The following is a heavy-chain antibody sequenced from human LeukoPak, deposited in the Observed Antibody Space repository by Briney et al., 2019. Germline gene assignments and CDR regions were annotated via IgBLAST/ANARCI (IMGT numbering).Heavy chain of an antibody. D-gene: IGHD5-18*01. Sequence: TGGSLSLSCAASGFTFSSYEMNWVRQAPGKGLEWVSYISSSGNTMHYADSVKGRFTISRDNAKNSLYLQMNSLRAEDTAVYYCARGGRGIQLWYSDYWGQGTLVTVSS. J-gene: IGHJ4*02. V-gene: IGHV3-48*03. CDR2: ISSSGNTM. CDR3: ARGGRGIQLWYSDY. CDR1: GFTFSSYE.